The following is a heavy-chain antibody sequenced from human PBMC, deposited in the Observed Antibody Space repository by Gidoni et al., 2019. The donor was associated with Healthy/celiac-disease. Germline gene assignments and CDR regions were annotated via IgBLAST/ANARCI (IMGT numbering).Heavy chain of an antibody. CDR3: ARALPSFYDSSGKDAFDI. CDR1: GFTVSRNY. D-gene: IGHD3-22*01. J-gene: IGHJ3*02. V-gene: IGHV3-53*01. CDR2: IYSGGST. Sequence: EVQLVESGGGLIQPGGSLRLSCAASGFTVSRNYMSWVRQAPGKGLEWVSVIYSGGSTYYADSVKGRFTISRDNSKNTLYLQMNSLRAEDTAVYYCARALPSFYDSSGKDAFDIWGQGTMVTVSS.